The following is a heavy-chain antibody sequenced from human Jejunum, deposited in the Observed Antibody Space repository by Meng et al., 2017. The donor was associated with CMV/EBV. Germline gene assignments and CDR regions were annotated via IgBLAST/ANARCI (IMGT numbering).Heavy chain of an antibody. J-gene: IGHJ4*02. CDR1: RFTVRSNY. D-gene: IGHD3-10*01. CDR3: ARDEYGSGSCLDY. Sequence: VSRFTVRSNYMNWFRQAPGKGLEWVSIIYSGGTTYYADSVKGRFTISRDNSNNILYLQMNSLTPEDTAVYFCARDEYGSGSCLDYWGQGTLVTVSS. CDR2: IYSGGTT. V-gene: IGHV3-66*02.